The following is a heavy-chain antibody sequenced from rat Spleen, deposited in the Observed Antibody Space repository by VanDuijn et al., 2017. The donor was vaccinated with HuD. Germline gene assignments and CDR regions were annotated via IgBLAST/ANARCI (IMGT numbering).Heavy chain of an antibody. Sequence: EVQLVESGGGLVQPGRSLKLSCAASGFTFSNYGMHWIRQAPTKGLEWVASISPSGGRDHYRDSVKGRFTISRDNAKSTVSLQMDSLRSEDSATYYCATDGYYDGTYYAVYVMDAWGQGASVTVSS. D-gene: IGHD1-12*02. CDR1: GFTFSNYG. V-gene: IGHV5-19*01. J-gene: IGHJ4*01. CDR3: ATDGYYDGTYYAVYVMDA. CDR2: ISPSGGRD.